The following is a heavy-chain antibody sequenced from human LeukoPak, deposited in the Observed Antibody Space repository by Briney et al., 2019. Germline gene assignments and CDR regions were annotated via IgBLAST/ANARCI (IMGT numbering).Heavy chain of an antibody. Sequence: PGGSLRLSCAASGFTFSSYSMNWVRQAPGKGLEWVSSISSSSSYIYYADSVKGRFTISRDNAKNSLHLQMNSLRAEDTAVYYCARDLYYDSSASLEDYFDYWGQGTLVTVSS. V-gene: IGHV3-21*01. CDR1: GFTFSSYS. J-gene: IGHJ4*02. CDR3: ARDLYYDSSASLEDYFDY. CDR2: ISSSSSYI. D-gene: IGHD3-22*01.